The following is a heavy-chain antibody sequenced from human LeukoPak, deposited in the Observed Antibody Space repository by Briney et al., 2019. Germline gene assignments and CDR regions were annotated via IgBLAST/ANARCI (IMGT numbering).Heavy chain of an antibody. Sequence: GSLRLSCAASGFTFSSYSMNWVRQPPGKGLEWIGEINHSGSTNYNPSLKSRVTISVDTSKNQFSLKLSSVTAADTAVYYCARVGYGWAARAFDYWGQGTLVTVSS. CDR1: GFTFSSYS. D-gene: IGHD6-6*01. J-gene: IGHJ4*02. CDR2: INHSGST. V-gene: IGHV4-34*01. CDR3: ARVGYGWAARAFDY.